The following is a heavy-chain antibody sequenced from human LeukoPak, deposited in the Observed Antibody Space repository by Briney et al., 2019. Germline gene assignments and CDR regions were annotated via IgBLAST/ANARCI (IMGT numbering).Heavy chain of an antibody. CDR1: GYTFTSYY. V-gene: IGHV1-46*01. D-gene: IGHD2-2*01. CDR3: ARSLRHCSSTSCYPDY. J-gene: IGHJ4*02. CDR2: INPSGGST. Sequence: ASVKVSCKASGYTFTSYYMHWVRQAPGQGLEWMGIINPSGGSTSYAQKFQGRVTMTSDTSTSTVYMELSSLRSEDTAVYYCARSLRHCSSTSCYPDYWGQGTLVTVSS.